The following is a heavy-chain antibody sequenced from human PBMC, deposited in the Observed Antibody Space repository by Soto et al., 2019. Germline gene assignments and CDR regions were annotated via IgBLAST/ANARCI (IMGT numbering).Heavy chain of an antibody. Sequence: PGGSLRLSCAASGFTFSDAWMSWVRQAPGKGLEWVGHIKSKSEAATRDFAAPVKGRFAISRDDSKNTVFLQMNSLKIEDSGVYYCASGTGKSDFDYWGLGIPVTVSS. J-gene: IGHJ4*02. CDR2: IKSKSEAATR. D-gene: IGHD2-2*01. CDR3: ASGTGKSDFDY. CDR1: GFTFSDAW. V-gene: IGHV3-15*01.